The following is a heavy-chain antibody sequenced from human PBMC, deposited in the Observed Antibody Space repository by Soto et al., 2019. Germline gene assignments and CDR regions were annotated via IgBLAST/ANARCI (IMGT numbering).Heavy chain of an antibody. D-gene: IGHD2-2*01. V-gene: IGHV1-69*02. J-gene: IGHJ6*02. CDR1: GGTFSSYT. CDR3: AGPRVVPAARVYYYYGMDV. CDR2: IIPILGIA. Sequence: QVQLVQSGAEVKKPGSSVKVSCKASGGTFSSYTISWVRQAPGQGLEWMGRIIPILGIANYEQKCQGRVTITADKSTSTAYMELSSLRAEDTAVYYCAGPRVVPAARVYYYYGMDVWGQGTTVTVSS.